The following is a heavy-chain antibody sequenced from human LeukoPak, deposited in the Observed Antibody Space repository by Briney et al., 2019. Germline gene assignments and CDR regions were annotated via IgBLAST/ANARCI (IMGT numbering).Heavy chain of an antibody. CDR2: ISSSSSYI. V-gene: IGHV3-21*01. Sequence: GGSLRLSCAASGFTFSNAWMNWVRQAPGKGLEWVSSISSSSSYIYYADSLKGRFTISRDNAKNSLYLQVNSLRAEDTAVYYCAREVLPAAMGIDYWGQGTLVTVSS. CDR1: GFTFSNAW. J-gene: IGHJ4*02. D-gene: IGHD2-2*01. CDR3: AREVLPAAMGIDY.